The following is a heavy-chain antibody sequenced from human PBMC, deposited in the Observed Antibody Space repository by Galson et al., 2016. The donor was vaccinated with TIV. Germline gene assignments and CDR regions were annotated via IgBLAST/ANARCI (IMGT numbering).Heavy chain of an antibody. CDR2: ALPMFGTS. J-gene: IGHJ5*02. V-gene: IGHV1-69*13. CDR3: AISSRRDRYGPTNWFDP. CDR1: GDTFNSYA. D-gene: IGHD5-18*01. Sequence: SVKVSCKASGDTFNSYAINWVRQAPGQGLEWVGRALPMFGTSNYAEEFQDRVTITADESMSTAYMELGSLTSDDTAVYYFAISSRRDRYGPTNWFDPWGQGTLVTVSS.